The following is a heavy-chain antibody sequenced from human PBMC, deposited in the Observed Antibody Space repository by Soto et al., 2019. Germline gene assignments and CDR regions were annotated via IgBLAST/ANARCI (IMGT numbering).Heavy chain of an antibody. CDR3: ARERQWEPLPY. Sequence: QVQLVQSGGEVKKPGASVKVSCKASGYTFSNYGITWVRQAPGQGLEWMGWISGYNANTIYAQKFEGRVTMTKDTNTAYMELRNLRFDDTAVYLRARERQWEPLPYWVQGTPVIVSS. CDR1: GYTFSNYG. J-gene: IGHJ4*02. V-gene: IGHV1-18*01. CDR2: ISGYNANT. D-gene: IGHD1-26*01.